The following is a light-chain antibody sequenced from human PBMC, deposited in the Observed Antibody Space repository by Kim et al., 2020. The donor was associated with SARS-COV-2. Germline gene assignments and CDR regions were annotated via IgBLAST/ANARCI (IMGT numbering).Light chain of an antibody. V-gene: IGKV3-15*01. CDR3: QQYNNWPPT. CDR2: GAS. Sequence: VSPGERAALSCRTSQSVSSNLAWYQQKPGQAPRLLIYGASTRATGIPARFSGSGSGTEFTLTISSLQSEDFAVYYCQQYNNWPPTFGGGTKVDIK. CDR1: QSVSSN. J-gene: IGKJ4*01.